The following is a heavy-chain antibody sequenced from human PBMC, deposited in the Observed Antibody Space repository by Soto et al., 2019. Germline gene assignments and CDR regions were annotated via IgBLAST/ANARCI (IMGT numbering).Heavy chain of an antibody. J-gene: IGHJ4*02. CDR3: ARDSPIGSTYSGYDAIES. D-gene: IGHD5-12*01. Sequence: ASVKVSCKASGGTFSTSTFTWVRQAPGQGLEWMGRTIPILDVADYAQDFQGRVTITADKSTSTAYMELTSLTSKDTAVYYCARDSPIGSTYSGYDAIESWGQGTLVTVS. CDR1: GGTFSTST. CDR2: TIPILDVA. V-gene: IGHV1-69*04.